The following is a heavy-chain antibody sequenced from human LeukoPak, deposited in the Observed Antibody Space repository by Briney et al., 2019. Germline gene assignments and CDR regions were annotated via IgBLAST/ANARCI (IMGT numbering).Heavy chain of an antibody. V-gene: IGHV4-39*07. D-gene: IGHD3-22*01. CDR3: ARRGYYDSSGYYLFDY. CDR2: IYYSGST. J-gene: IGHJ4*02. Sequence: SETLSLTCTVSGGSISSSSYYWGWIRQPPGKGLEWIGSIYYSGSTYYNPSLKSRVTISVDTSKNQFSLKLSSVTAADTAVYYCARRGYYDSSGYYLFDYWGQGTLVTVSS. CDR1: GGSISSSSYY.